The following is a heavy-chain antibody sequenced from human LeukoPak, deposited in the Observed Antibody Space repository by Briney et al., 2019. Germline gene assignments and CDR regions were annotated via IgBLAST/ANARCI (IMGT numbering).Heavy chain of an antibody. CDR2: INPNSGGT. CDR1: GYTFTGYY. D-gene: IGHD3-3*01. V-gene: IGHV1-2*06. CDR3: ARARPREWLFSGYPSAPYSYDAFDI. Sequence: GASVKVSCKASGYTFTGYYMHWVRQAPGQGLEWVGRINPNSGGTNYAQKFQGRVTMTRDTSISTAYMELSRLRSDDTAVYYCARARPREWLFSGYPSAPYSYDAFDIWGQGTMVTVSS. J-gene: IGHJ3*02.